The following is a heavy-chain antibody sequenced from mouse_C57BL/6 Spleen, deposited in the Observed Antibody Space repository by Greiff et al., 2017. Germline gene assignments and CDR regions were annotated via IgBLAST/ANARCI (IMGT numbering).Heavy chain of an antibody. Sequence: VKLQQSGAELVMPGASVKLSCKASGYTFTSYWMHWVKQRPGQGLEWIGEIDPSDSYTNYNQKLKGKSTLTVDKSSSTAYMQLSSLTSEDSAVYYCARHGYDDAMGYWGKGTSVTVAS. CDR2: IDPSDSYT. CDR1: GYTFTSYW. J-gene: IGHJ4*01. D-gene: IGHD2-2*01. V-gene: IGHV1-69*01. CDR3: ARHGYDDAMGY.